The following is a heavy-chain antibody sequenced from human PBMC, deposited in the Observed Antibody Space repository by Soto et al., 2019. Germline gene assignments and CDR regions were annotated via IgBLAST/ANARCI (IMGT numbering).Heavy chain of an antibody. Sequence: QVQLVESGGGVVQPGRSLRLSCAASGFTFSSYGMHWVRQAPGKGLEWVAVIWYDGSNKYYADSVKGRFTISRDNSKNTLYLQMTSLRAEDTAVYYCARDPSLYCSSTSCMPQYYYYYYMDVWGKGTTVTVSS. D-gene: IGHD2-2*01. CDR1: GFTFSSYG. CDR2: IWYDGSNK. CDR3: ARDPSLYCSSTSCMPQYYYYYYMDV. J-gene: IGHJ6*03. V-gene: IGHV3-33*01.